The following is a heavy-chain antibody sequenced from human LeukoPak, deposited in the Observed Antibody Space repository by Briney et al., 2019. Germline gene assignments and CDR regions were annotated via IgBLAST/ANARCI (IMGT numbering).Heavy chain of an antibody. J-gene: IGHJ5*02. CDR2: INSDGSST. D-gene: IGHD2-21*02. V-gene: IGHV3-74*01. Sequence: GGSLRLSCAASGFTFSSYWMNWVRQAPRKGLVWVSRINSDGSSTSYADSVKGRFTISRDNATNTLYLQMNSLRAEDTAVYYCARDIIPYCGGDCYDNWFDPWGQGTLVTVSS. CDR1: GFTFSSYW. CDR3: ARDIIPYCGGDCYDNWFDP.